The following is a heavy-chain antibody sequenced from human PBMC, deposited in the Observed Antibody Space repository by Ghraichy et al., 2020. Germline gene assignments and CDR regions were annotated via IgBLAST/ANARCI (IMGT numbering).Heavy chain of an antibody. V-gene: IGHV3-7*01. Sequence: GGSLRLSCAASGFSFSEYWMTWVRQAPGKGLEWVAYINQDESDKHYMDSVRGRFTISRDNAQNSLHLQMNSLRADDSAVYYCARGHWWVDPWGQGTLVTVSS. CDR3: ARGHWWVDP. J-gene: IGHJ5*02. CDR1: GFSFSEYW. CDR2: INQDESDK.